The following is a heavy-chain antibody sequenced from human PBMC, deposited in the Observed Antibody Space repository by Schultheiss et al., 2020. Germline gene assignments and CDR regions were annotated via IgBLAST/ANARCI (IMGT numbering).Heavy chain of an antibody. D-gene: IGHD6-19*01. V-gene: IGHV3-33*08. Sequence: GGSLRLSCAASGFTFSSYAMHWVRQAPGKGLEWVAVIWYDGSNTYYADSVKGRFAISRDNSKNTLELQMNSLRAEDTAVYFCARDCMGCYYGMDVWGQGTTV. CDR3: ARDCMGCYYGMDV. CDR1: GFTFSSYA. J-gene: IGHJ6*02. CDR2: IWYDGSNT.